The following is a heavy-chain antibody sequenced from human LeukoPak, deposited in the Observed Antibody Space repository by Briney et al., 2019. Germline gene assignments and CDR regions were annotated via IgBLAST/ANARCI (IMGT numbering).Heavy chain of an antibody. V-gene: IGHV4-38-2*01. J-gene: IGHJ6*03. D-gene: IGHD3-10*01. Sequence: SETLSLTCAVSGYSISSGYYWGWIRQPPGKGLEWIGSIYHSGSTYYNPSLKSRVTISVDTSKNQFSLKLSSVTAADTAVYYCARAGSGSYYLSYYYMDVWGKGTTVTVSS. CDR2: IYHSGST. CDR3: ARAGSGSYYLSYYYMDV. CDR1: GYSISSGYY.